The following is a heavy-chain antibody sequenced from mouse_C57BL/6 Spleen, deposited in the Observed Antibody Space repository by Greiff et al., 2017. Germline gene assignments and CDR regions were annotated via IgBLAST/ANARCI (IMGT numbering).Heavy chain of an antibody. CDR2: INPSSGYT. CDR1: GYTFTSYW. J-gene: IGHJ2*01. D-gene: IGHD3-2*02. V-gene: IGHV1-7*01. CDR3: ARSKDSSGLDD. Sequence: QVQLQQSGAELAKPGASVKLSCKASGYTFTSYWMHWVKQRPGQGLEWIGYINPSSGYTKYNQKFKDKATLTADKSSSTAYMQLSSLTYEDSAVYDCARSKDSSGLDDWGQGTTLTVSS.